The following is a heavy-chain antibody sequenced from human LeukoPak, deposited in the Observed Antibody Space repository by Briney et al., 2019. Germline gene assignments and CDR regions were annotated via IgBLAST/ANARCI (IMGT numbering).Heavy chain of an antibody. CDR3: ARNAETIPYNWFDP. CDR1: GVSISSYY. Sequence: SETLSLTCTVSGVSISSYYWSWIRQPPGKGLEWIGYIYYSGSTNYNPSLKSRVTISVDTSKNQFSLKLSSVTAADTAVYYCARNAETIPYNWFDPWGQGTLVTVSS. CDR2: IYYSGST. D-gene: IGHD1-14*01. J-gene: IGHJ5*02. V-gene: IGHV4-59*01.